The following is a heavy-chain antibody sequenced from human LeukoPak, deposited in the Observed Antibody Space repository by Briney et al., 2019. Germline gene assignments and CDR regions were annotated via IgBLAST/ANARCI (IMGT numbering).Heavy chain of an antibody. CDR1: GGTFSSYA. CDR2: IIPIFGTA. J-gene: IGHJ4*02. V-gene: IGHV1-69*13. Sequence: SVKVSCKASGGTFSSYAISWVRQAPGQGLEWMGGIIPIFGTANYAQKFQGRVTITADESTSTAYMELSSLRSEDTAVYYCARVRGKYCSSTSCYSFGYWGQGTLVTVSS. CDR3: ARVRGKYCSSTSCYSFGY. D-gene: IGHD2-2*01.